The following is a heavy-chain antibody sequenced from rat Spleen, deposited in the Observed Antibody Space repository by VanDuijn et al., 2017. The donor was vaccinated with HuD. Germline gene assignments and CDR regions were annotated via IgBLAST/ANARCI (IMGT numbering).Heavy chain of an antibody. Sequence: EVQLVESGGGLVQPGGSLKLSCVASGFTFNNYWMTWIRQAPGRGLEWVASITNASGRTYYSDFVKGRFTISRDTAQNTLYLQMNSLRSEDTATYYCTSSDYWGQGVMVTVSS. J-gene: IGHJ2*01. CDR3: TSSDY. CDR1: GFTFNNYW. CDR2: ITNASGRT. V-gene: IGHV5-31*01.